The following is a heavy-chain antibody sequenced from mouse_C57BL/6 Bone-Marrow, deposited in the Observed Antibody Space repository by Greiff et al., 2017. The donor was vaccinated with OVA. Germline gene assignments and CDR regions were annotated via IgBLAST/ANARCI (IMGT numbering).Heavy chain of an antibody. CDR1: GYAFSSYW. J-gene: IGHJ2*01. CDR3: ASEGVLPPFDY. CDR2: IYPGDGDT. D-gene: IGHD1-1*01. V-gene: IGHV1-80*01. Sequence: QVQLQQSGAELVKPGASVKISCKASGYAFSSYWMNWVKQRPGKGLEWIGQIYPGDGDTNYNGKFKGKATLTANKSSSTAYMQLSSLTSEDSAVYFSASEGVLPPFDYWGQGTTLTVSS.